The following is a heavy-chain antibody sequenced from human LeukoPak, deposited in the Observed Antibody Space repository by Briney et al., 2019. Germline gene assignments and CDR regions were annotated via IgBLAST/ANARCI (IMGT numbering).Heavy chain of an antibody. CDR3: ARLLGMVATFDY. V-gene: IGHV3-7*01. CDR1: GFSFSGYL. D-gene: IGHD2-15*01. CDR2: ITEDVSKK. Sequence: GGSLRLSCAASGFSFSGYLLSWVRQAPGKGLEWVATITEDVSKKYYDDSVTGRFTISRDNAKNSLYLEMSSLRAEDTVVYYCARLLGMVATFDYWGQGILVTVSS. J-gene: IGHJ4*02.